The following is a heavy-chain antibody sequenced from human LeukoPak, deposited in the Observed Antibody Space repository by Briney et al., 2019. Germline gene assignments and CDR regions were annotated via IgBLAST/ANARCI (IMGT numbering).Heavy chain of an antibody. J-gene: IGHJ6*02. CDR3: ARDHAHPIKRCSGGSCSLVYYYGMDV. CDR1: GFTFSSYG. Sequence: GGSLRLSCAASGFTFSSYGMHWVRQAPGKGLEWVAVIWYDGSNKYYADSAKGRFTISRDNSKNTLYLQMNSLRAEDTAVYYCARDHAHPIKRCSGGSCSLVYYYGMDVWGQGTTVTVSS. V-gene: IGHV3-33*01. CDR2: IWYDGSNK. D-gene: IGHD2-15*01.